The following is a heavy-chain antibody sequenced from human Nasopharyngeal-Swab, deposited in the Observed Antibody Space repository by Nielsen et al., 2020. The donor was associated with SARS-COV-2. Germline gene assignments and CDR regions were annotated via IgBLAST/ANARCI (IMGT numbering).Heavy chain of an antibody. J-gene: IGHJ4*02. CDR3: ATGHLPLAYYDSSAHGWY. Sequence: ASVKVSCKVSGYTLTELSMHWVRQAPGKGLEWMGGFDPEDGETIYAQKFQGRVTMTEDTSTDTAYMELSSLRSEDTAVYYCATGHLPLAYYDSSAHGWYWGQGTLVTASS. V-gene: IGHV1-24*01. D-gene: IGHD3-22*01. CDR1: GYTLTELS. CDR2: FDPEDGET.